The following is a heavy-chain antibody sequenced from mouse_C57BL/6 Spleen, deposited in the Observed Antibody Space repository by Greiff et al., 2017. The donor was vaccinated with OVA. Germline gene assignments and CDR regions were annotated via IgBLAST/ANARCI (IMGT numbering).Heavy chain of an antibody. CDR1: GFTFSDYG. Sequence: EVKLMESGGGLVKPGGSLKLSCAASGFTFSDYGMHWVRQAPEKGLEWVAYISSGSSTIYYADTVKGRFTISRDNAKNTLFLQMTSLRSEDTAMYYCARNYYGSSYDWYFEVWGTGNTVTGAS. D-gene: IGHD1-1*01. J-gene: IGHJ1*03. V-gene: IGHV5-17*01. CDR3: ARNYYGSSYDWYFEV. CDR2: ISSGSSTI.